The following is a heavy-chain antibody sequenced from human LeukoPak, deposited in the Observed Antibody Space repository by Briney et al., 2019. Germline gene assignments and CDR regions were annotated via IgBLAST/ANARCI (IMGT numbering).Heavy chain of an antibody. CDR3: ASTSGYCSGGNCYSAFDY. Sequence: SETLSLTCTVSGGSVSTYYWNWIRQPPGKGLEWIGYIYYSGSTNYNPSLKSRLTISVDTSNNQFSLKLISVTAADTAVYYCASTSGYCSGGNCYSAFDYWGQGTLVTVSS. CDR2: IYYSGST. V-gene: IGHV4-59*02. J-gene: IGHJ4*02. D-gene: IGHD2-15*01. CDR1: GGSVSTYY.